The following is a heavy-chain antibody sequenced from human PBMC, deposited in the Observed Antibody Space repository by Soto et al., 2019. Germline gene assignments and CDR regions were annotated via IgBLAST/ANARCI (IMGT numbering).Heavy chain of an antibody. Sequence: EVQLVESGGGLIQPGGSLRLSCAVSGFTVSNNYMSWVRQAPGKGLEGVSVIYSGGYTAYGDSVKGRFTISRDNSNTTLYLQKTSLGAAAPAVCSCATLRGGGGYWGQGTLVTVSS. CDR2: IYSGGYT. J-gene: IGHJ4*02. D-gene: IGHD3-10*01. V-gene: IGHV3-53*01. CDR3: ATLRGGGGY. CDR1: GFTVSNNY.